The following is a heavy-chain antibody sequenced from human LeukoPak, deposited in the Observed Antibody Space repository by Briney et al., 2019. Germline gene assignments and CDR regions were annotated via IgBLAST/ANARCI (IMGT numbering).Heavy chain of an antibody. CDR1: GGSLSSGGYS. J-gene: IGHJ6*03. D-gene: IGHD3-9*01. Sequence: SQTLSLTCAVSGGSLSSGGYSWSWIRQPPGKGLEWIGYIYHSGSTYYNPSLKSRVTISVDTSKNQFSLKLSSVTAADTAVYYCARLVRYFDWLLNYYMDVWGKGTTVTVSS. CDR2: IYHSGST. CDR3: ARLVRYFDWLLNYYMDV. V-gene: IGHV4-30-2*03.